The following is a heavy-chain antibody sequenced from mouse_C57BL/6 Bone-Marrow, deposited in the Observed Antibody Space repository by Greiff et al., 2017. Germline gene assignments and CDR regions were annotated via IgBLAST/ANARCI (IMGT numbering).Heavy chain of an antibody. V-gene: IGHV1-77*01. CDR2: IGPGSGST. Sequence: QLQQSGAELVKPGASVKISCKASGYTFTDYYINWVKQRPGQGLVWIGKIGPGSGSTYYNEKFKGKATLTADKSSSTAYMQLSSLTSEDSAVYFCARFFGYYVWYFDVWGTGTTVTVAS. D-gene: IGHD2-3*01. J-gene: IGHJ1*03. CDR1: GYTFTDYY. CDR3: ARFFGYYVWYFDV.